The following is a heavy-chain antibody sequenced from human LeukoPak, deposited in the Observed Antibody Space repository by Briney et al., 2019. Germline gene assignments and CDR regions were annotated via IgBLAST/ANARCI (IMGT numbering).Heavy chain of an antibody. CDR1: GFSFDDYG. CDR2: INWNGGST. D-gene: IGHD2-15*01. Sequence: PGGSLRLACAASGFSFDDYGMSWVRQAPGKGLEWVSGINWNGGSTGYADSVKGRFTISRDNAKNSLYLQMNSLRAEDTALYYCARGWESGGYFSGGSCFDAFDIWGQGTMVTVSS. V-gene: IGHV3-20*04. J-gene: IGHJ3*02. CDR3: ARGWESGGYFSGGSCFDAFDI.